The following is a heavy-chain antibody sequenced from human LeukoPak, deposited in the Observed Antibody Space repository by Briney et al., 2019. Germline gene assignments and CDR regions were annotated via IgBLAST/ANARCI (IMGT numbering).Heavy chain of an antibody. CDR3: ARGDFVVVPAAPYGMDV. CDR2: MNPNSGNT. J-gene: IGHJ6*02. D-gene: IGHD2-2*01. Sequence: ASVTVSCKASGYTFTSYDINWVRQAAGQGLEWMGWMNPNSGNTVYAQKFQGRVTMTRNTSISAAYMELSSLRSEDTAVYYCARGDFVVVPAAPYGMDVWGQGTTVTVSS. V-gene: IGHV1-8*01. CDR1: GYTFTSYD.